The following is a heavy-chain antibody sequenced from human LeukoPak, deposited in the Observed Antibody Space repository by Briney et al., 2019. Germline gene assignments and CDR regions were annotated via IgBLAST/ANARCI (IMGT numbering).Heavy chain of an antibody. CDR3: ARVGSIGAFDI. Sequence: SETLSLTCAVYGGSFSGYYWSWIRQPPGKGLEWIGEINHSGSTYYNPSLKSRVTISVDTSKNQFSLKLSSVTAADTAVYYCARVGSIGAFDIWGQGTMVTVSS. V-gene: IGHV4-34*01. D-gene: IGHD3-10*01. CDR2: INHSGST. CDR1: GGSFSGYY. J-gene: IGHJ3*02.